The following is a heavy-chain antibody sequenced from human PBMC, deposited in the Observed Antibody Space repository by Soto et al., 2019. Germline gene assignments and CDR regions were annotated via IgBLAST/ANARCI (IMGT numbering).Heavy chain of an antibody. Sequence: PGGSLRLSCAASGFTFSSYAMSWVRQAPGKGLEWVSAISGSGGSTYYADSVKGRFTISRDNSKNTLYLQMNSLRAEDTAVYYCAKSPPHGYSYGYPTGSFDYWGQGTLVTVSS. D-gene: IGHD5-18*01. J-gene: IGHJ4*02. CDR3: AKSPPHGYSYGYPTGSFDY. V-gene: IGHV3-23*01. CDR1: GFTFSSYA. CDR2: ISGSGGST.